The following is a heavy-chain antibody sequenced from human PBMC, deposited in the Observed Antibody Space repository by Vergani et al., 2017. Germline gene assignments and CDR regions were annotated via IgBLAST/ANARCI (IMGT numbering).Heavy chain of an antibody. CDR1: GFTFSTYG. V-gene: IGHV3-33*01. CDR3: ARGSGSGWSDWYFDL. D-gene: IGHD6-19*01. CDR2: IWYDGSNK. J-gene: IGHJ2*01. Sequence: QVQLVESGGGVVQPGRSLRLSCAASGFTFSTYGMHWVRQAPGKGLEWVAVIWYDGSNKYYADSVKGRFTISRDNSKNTLYLQMNSLRAEDTAVYYCARGSGSGWSDWYFDLWGRGTLVTVSS.